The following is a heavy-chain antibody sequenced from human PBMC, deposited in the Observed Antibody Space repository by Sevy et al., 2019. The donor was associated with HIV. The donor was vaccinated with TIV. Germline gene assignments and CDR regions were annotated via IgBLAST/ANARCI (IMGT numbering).Heavy chain of an antibody. CDR2: INSKSGAI. V-gene: IGHV1-2*02. CDR1: GHTFSDYY. J-gene: IGHJ4*02. CDR3: ATQYSYDY. Sequence: ASVKVSCKASGHTFSDYYIQWVRQAPGQGLEWMGWINSKSGAISYAQKFRDRVNMTSDTSISTAYMELSRLRSDDTAVYYCATQYSYDYWGQGTLVTVSS. D-gene: IGHD4-4*01.